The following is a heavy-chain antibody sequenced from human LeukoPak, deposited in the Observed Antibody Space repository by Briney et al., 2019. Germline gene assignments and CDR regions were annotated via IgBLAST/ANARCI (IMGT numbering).Heavy chain of an antibody. V-gene: IGHV3-33*06. CDR3: AKDGVRDGYNYYFDY. Sequence: GRSLRLSCAASGFTFSSYGMHWVRQAPGKGLEWVAVIWYDGSNKYYADSVKGRFTISRDNSKNTLYLQMNSLRAEDTAVYYCAKDGVRDGYNYYFDYWGKGTLVNVSS. CDR1: GFTFSSYG. J-gene: IGHJ4*02. D-gene: IGHD5-24*01. CDR2: IWYDGSNK.